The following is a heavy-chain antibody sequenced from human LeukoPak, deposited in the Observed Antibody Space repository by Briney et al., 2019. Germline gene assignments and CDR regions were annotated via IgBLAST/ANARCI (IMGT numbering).Heavy chain of an antibody. CDR2: IIPIFGTA. D-gene: IGHD2-2*02. V-gene: IGHV1-69*13. Sequence: SVKVSCKASGGAFSSYAISWVRQAPGQGLEWMGGIIPIFGTANYAQKFQGRVTITADESTSTAYMELSSLRSEDTAVYYCARARASGDCSSTSCYTGAFDIWGQGTMVAVSS. CDR1: GGAFSSYA. CDR3: ARARASGDCSSTSCYTGAFDI. J-gene: IGHJ3*02.